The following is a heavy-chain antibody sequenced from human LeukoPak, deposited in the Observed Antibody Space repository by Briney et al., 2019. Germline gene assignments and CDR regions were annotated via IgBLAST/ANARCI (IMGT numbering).Heavy chain of an antibody. D-gene: IGHD3-22*01. V-gene: IGHV4-34*01. CDR2: INHSGST. CDR1: GGSFSGYY. J-gene: IGHJ4*02. CDR3: AXXRDRITXIVVVIPRPYFDY. Sequence: PSETLSLTCAVYGGSFSGYYWSWIRQPPGKGLEWIGEINHSGSTNYNPSLKSRVTISVDTSKNQFSLKLSSVTAADTAVYYCAXXRDRITXIVVVIPRPYFDYWGQGTLVTVSS.